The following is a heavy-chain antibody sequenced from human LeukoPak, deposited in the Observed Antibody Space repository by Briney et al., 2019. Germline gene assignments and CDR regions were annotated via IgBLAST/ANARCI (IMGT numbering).Heavy chain of an antibody. CDR3: ARVGGELTQNYFDH. Sequence: SETLSLTCAVYGGSFSGYYWSWIRQPPGKGLEWIGEINHSGSTNYNPSLKSLVTISVDTSKNQFSLKLSSVTAADKAVYYCARVGGELTQNYFDHWGQGTLVTVSS. CDR1: GGSFSGYY. J-gene: IGHJ4*02. D-gene: IGHD3-10*01. CDR2: INHSGST. V-gene: IGHV4-34*01.